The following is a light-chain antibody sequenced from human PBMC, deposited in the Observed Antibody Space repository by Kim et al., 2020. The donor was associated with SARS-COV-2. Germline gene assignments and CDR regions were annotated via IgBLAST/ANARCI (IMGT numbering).Light chain of an antibody. Sequence: SSELTQDPAVSVALGQTVSITCQGDSLRSYYATWYQQKPGQAPILVIYGKNNRPSGIPDRFSGSSSGNTASLTITGTQAGDEADYYCNSRDSNDNVVFGGRTKLTFL. CDR3: NSRDSNDNVV. J-gene: IGLJ2*01. CDR1: SLRSYY. CDR2: GKN. V-gene: IGLV3-19*01.